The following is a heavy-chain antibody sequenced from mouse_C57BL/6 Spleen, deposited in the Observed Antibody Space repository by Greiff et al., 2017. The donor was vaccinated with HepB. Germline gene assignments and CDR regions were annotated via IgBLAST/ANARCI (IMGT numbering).Heavy chain of an antibody. Sequence: QVQLQQPGAELVRPGSSVKLSCKASGYTFTSYWMHWVKQRPIQGLEWIGNIDPSDSETHYNQKFKDKATLTVDKSSSTAYMQLSSLTSEDSAVYYCARRGYSNYEGFAYWGQGTLVTVSA. CDR2: IDPSDSET. CDR1: GYTFTSYW. CDR3: ARRGYSNYEGFAY. D-gene: IGHD2-5*01. J-gene: IGHJ3*01. V-gene: IGHV1-52*01.